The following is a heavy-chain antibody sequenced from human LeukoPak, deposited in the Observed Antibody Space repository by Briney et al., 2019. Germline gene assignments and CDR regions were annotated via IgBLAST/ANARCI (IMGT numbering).Heavy chain of an antibody. D-gene: IGHD3-3*01. CDR1: GFTFSDYY. CDR3: AGDHSFGVVIGYYFDY. CDR2: ISSSGSTI. V-gene: IGHV3-11*04. J-gene: IGHJ4*02. Sequence: GGSLRLSCAASGFTFSDYYMSWIRQAPGKGLEWVSYISSSGSTIYYADSVKGRFTISRDNAKNSLYLQMNSLRAEDTAVYYCAGDHSFGVVIGYYFDYWGQGTLVTVSS.